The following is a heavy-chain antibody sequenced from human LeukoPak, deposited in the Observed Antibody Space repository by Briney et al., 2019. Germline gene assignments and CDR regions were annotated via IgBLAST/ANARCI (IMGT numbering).Heavy chain of an antibody. CDR1: GGSISSYY. J-gene: IGHJ3*02. D-gene: IGHD4-11*01. CDR2: IYYSGST. Sequence: SETLSLTCTVTGGSISSYYWSWIRQPPGKGLEWIGYIYYSGSTNYNPSLKSRVTISVDTSKNQFSLKLSSVTAADTAVYYCASLGDYDAFDIWGQGTMVTVSS. V-gene: IGHV4-59*08. CDR3: ASLGDYDAFDI.